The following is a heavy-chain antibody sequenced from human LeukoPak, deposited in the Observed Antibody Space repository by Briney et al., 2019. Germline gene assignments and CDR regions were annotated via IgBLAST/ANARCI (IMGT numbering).Heavy chain of an antibody. J-gene: IGHJ4*02. V-gene: IGHV3-30*02. CDR2: IRYDGSDK. CDR1: GFTFSNYN. CDR3: AKDGFDY. Sequence: GGSLRLSCAASGFTFSNYNIHWVRQAPGKGLEWVAFIRYDGSDKYYADSVKGRFTISRDNSKNTLYLQMISPGPEDTAVYYCAKDGFDYWGQGTLVTVSS.